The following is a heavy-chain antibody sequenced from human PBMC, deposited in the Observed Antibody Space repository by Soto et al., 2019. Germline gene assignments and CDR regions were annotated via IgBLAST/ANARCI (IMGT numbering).Heavy chain of an antibody. Sequence: QVQLVESGGGVVQPGRSLRLSCAASGFTFSSYGMHWVRQAPGKGLEWVAVISYDGSNKYYADSVKGRFTISRDNSKNTLYLQMTSLGAEDTAVYYCAIDHQAVEASPRSSGPSEIDYWGHGTLVTVSS. J-gene: IGHJ4*01. D-gene: IGHD6-19*01. CDR2: ISYDGSNK. V-gene: IGHV3-30*03. CDR1: GFTFSSYG. CDR3: AIDHQAVEASPRSSGPSEIDY.